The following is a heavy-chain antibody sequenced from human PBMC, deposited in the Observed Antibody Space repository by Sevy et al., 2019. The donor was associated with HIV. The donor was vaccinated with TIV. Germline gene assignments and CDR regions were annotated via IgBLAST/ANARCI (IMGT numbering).Heavy chain of an antibody. CDR3: GRDDHWAFDY. CDR2: ISSSSGTI. D-gene: IGHD7-27*01. CDR1: GFSFSSYS. J-gene: IGHJ4*02. Sequence: GGSLRLSCVTSGFSFSSYSMNWVRQAPGKGLEWVSYISSSSGTIRYADSVKGRLTISRDNAKNSLFLQMNSLRAEDTAVYYWGRDDHWAFDYWGQGALVTVSS. V-gene: IGHV3-48*01.